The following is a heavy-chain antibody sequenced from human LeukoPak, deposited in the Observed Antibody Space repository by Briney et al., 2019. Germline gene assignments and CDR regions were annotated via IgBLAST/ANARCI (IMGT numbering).Heavy chain of an antibody. CDR2: IKQDGSEK. V-gene: IGHV3-7*01. CDR3: ARDPWLPYFY. J-gene: IGHJ4*02. D-gene: IGHD3-10*01. CDR1: GFTFSSSW. Sequence: GGSLRLSCAAPGFTFSSSWMSWVRQAPGKGLEWVANIKQDGSEKYYVDSVKGRFTISRDNAKNSLYLQVNSLRAEDTAVYYCARDPWLPYFYWGQGTLVTVSS.